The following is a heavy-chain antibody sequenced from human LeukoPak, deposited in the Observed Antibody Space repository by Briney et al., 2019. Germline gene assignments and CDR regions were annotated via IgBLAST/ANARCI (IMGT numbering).Heavy chain of an antibody. J-gene: IGHJ4*02. D-gene: IGHD4-17*01. CDR1: GFTFSSYG. CDR3: AKAADYGDYAIDY. Sequence: GGSLRLSCAASGFTFSSYGMHWVRQAPGKGLEWVAVISYDGSNKYYADSVKGRFTISRDNSKNTLYLQMNSLRAEDTAVYYCAKAADYGDYAIDYWGQGTLVTVSS. CDR2: ISYDGSNK. V-gene: IGHV3-30*18.